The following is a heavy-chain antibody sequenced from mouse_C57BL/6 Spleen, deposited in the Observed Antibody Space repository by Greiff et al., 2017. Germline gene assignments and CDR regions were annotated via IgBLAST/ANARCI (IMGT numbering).Heavy chain of an antibody. CDR3: ARWGVYIPYFDY. CDR1: GYAFSSYW. J-gene: IGHJ2*01. CDR2: IYPGDGDT. D-gene: IGHD1-3*01. Sequence: VQLQQSGAELVKPGASVKISCKASGYAFSSYWMNWVKQRPGKGLEWIGQIYPGDGDTNYNGKFKGKATLTADKSSSTAYMQLSSLTSEDSAVYFCARWGVYIPYFDYWGQGTTLTVSS. V-gene: IGHV1-80*01.